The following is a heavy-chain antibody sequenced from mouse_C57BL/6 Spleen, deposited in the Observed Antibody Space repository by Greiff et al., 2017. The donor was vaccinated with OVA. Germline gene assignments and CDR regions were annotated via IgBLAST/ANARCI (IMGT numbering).Heavy chain of an antibody. V-gene: IGHV1-80*01. CDR1: GYAFSSYW. J-gene: IGHJ4*01. Sequence: QVQLQQSGAELVQPGASVKISCKASGYAFSSYWMNWVKQRPGTGLEWIGQIYPGDGDTDYNGTFKGKATLTADKSSSTAYMQLSRLTSEDSAVYFCARGGDSYAMDYWGKGTTVTVSS. CDR3: ARGGDSYAMDY. CDR2: IYPGDGDT. D-gene: IGHD3-3*01.